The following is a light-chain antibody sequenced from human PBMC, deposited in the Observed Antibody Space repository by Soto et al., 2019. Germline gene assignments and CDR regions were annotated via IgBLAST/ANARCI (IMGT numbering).Light chain of an antibody. CDR1: KSVSSSY. CDR3: QQYGSSPTWT. J-gene: IGKJ1*01. V-gene: IGKV3-20*01. Sequence: EIVLTQSPGTLSLSPGERATLYCRASKSVSSSYLAWYQQKPGQAPRLLIYGASSRATGIPDRFSGSGSGTDFTLTISRLEPEDFAVYYCQQYGSSPTWTFGQGTKVELK. CDR2: GAS.